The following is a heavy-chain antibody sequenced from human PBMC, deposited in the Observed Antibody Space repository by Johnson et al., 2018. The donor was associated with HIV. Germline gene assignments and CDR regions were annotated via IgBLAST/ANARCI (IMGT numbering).Heavy chain of an antibody. CDR2: IYSGDRT. V-gene: IGHV3-66*01. Sequence: VQLVESGGGLVKPGGSLRVSCAASGFSFSNAWMSWVRQAPGKGLEWVSVIYSGDRTYSAVSVKGRFTISRDSSKNTLFLQMNSLRVEDTAIYYCARDLLIAYCGGDCWDAFDIWGQGTMVTVSS. D-gene: IGHD2-21*02. J-gene: IGHJ3*02. CDR1: GFSFSNAW. CDR3: ARDLLIAYCGGDCWDAFDI.